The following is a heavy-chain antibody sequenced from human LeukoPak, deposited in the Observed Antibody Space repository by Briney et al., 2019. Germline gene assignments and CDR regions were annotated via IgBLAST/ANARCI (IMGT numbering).Heavy chain of an antibody. CDR1: GGSISSYY. V-gene: IGHV4-4*07. J-gene: IGHJ5*02. CDR2: IYSSGSI. Sequence: SETLSLTCTVSGGSISSYYWSWIRQPAGKGLEWIGRIYSSGSINYNPSLKSRVTMSVDTSKNQFSLNLRFMTAADTAVYYCARSALVAHWFDPWGQGTLVAVSS. D-gene: IGHD2-21*01. CDR3: ARSALVAHWFDP.